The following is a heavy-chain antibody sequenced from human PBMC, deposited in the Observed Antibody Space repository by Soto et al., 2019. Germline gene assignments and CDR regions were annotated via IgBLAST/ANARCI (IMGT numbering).Heavy chain of an antibody. CDR3: ARVATGSYHFDQ. Sequence: EVQLVESGGGLVQPGGSLRLSCEVSGFTFSSYRMHWVRQAPGKGLVWVSRINPDGSTTSYADSVRGRFTISRDNADNTLYLEMNSLRAEDTAVYYCARVATGSYHFDQWGQGTLVTVSS. J-gene: IGHJ4*02. CDR2: INPDGSTT. V-gene: IGHV3-74*01. D-gene: IGHD3-10*01. CDR1: GFTFSSYR.